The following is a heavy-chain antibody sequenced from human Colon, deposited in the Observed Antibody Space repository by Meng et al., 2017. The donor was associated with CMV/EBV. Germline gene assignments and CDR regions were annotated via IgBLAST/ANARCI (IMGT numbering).Heavy chain of an antibody. D-gene: IGHD5-12*01. V-gene: IGHV4-38-2*02. CDR2: VYHGGST. Sequence: SETLSLTCSVSDYSVNSNHYWAWIRQPPGKGLEFIGSVYHGGSTYYNPSLKSRVTLSMTTSRNQFSLKLTSVTAADTAVYYCARDVGGSSNVWFDPWGQGTLVTVSS. CDR1: DYSVNSNHY. CDR3: ARDVGGSSNVWFDP. J-gene: IGHJ5*02.